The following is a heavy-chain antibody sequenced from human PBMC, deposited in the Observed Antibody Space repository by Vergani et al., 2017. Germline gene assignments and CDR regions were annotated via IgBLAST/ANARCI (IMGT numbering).Heavy chain of an antibody. D-gene: IGHD3-22*01. V-gene: IGHV3-30-3*01. J-gene: IGHJ4*02. CDR1: GFSFGNYA. CDR3: ARLSYDTTPYLQGGYDC. CDR2: ISYDGTGK. Sequence: QVKLEESGGGVVQPGRSLRLSCAASGFSFGNYAMHWVRQAPGKGLEWVGVISYDGTGKKYADSVNGRFTISRDNSKNMLYLQMNSLRAEDTAVYYCARLSYDTTPYLQGGYDCWGQGTLVSVSS.